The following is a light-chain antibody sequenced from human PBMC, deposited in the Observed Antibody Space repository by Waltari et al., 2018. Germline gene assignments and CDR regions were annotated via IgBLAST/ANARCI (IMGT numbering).Light chain of an antibody. V-gene: IGKV2-28*01. Sequence: DIVMTQSPLSPPVTPVEPASISCRSSQSLLHSNGKNDLDWYFQTPGQSPQLLIYLGSNRASGVPDRFSGSGSGTEFTLKISRVEADDVGIYYCMQSLQSPPYTFGQGTKLEIK. CDR2: LGS. CDR3: MQSLQSPPYT. CDR1: QSLLHSNGKND. J-gene: IGKJ2*01.